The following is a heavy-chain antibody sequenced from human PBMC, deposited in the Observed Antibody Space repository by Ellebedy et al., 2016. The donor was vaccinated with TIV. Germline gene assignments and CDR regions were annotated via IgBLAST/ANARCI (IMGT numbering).Heavy chain of an antibody. CDR1: GSTSSNYW. CDR2: IRSIGGSA. D-gene: IGHD1-14*01. J-gene: IGHJ4*02. CDR3: AKTTTRKPGLVES. V-gene: IGHV3-23*01. Sequence: PGGSLRLSCAASGSTSSNYWMHWVRQAPGKGREWVSFIRSIGGSANYADSVRGRFTISRDNSKNTLYLQMNSLRADDTAIYYCAKTTTRKPGLVESWGQGTLVTVSS.